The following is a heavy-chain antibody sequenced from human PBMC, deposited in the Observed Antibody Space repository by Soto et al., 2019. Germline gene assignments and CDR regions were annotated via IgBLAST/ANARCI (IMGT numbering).Heavy chain of an antibody. J-gene: IGHJ4*02. Sequence: PGGSLRLSSAASGFTVSSNYMSWVRKAPGKGLEWVSVIYSGGSTYYADSVKGRFTISRDNSKNTLYLQMNSLRAEDTAVYYCARSAPLGHFDYWGQGTLVTVSS. CDR3: ARSAPLGHFDY. V-gene: IGHV3-53*01. CDR1: GFTVSSNY. CDR2: IYSGGST.